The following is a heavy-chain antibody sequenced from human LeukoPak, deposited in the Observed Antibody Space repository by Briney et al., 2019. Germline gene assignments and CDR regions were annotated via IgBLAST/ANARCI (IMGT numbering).Heavy chain of an antibody. CDR3: ARHSNTYDILTGYFDY. CDR2: IYHSGKT. J-gene: IGHJ4*02. V-gene: IGHV4-38-2*02. Sequence: SETLSLTCTVPGYSISSGYYWGWIRQPPGKGLEWIGSIYHSGKTFYNPSLKSRVTISVDTSKNQFSLKLSSVTAADTAVYYCARHSNTYDILTGYFDYWGQGTLVTVSS. D-gene: IGHD3-9*01. CDR1: GYSISSGYY.